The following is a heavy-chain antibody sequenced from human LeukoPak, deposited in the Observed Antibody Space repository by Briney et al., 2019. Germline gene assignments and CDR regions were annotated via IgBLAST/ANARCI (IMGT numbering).Heavy chain of an antibody. V-gene: IGHV3-21*01. J-gene: IGHJ4*02. D-gene: IGHD6-6*01. CDR3: ARDRFEYSSSFEYY. Sequence: PGGSLRLSCAASGFTFSTYSMNWVRQAPGKGLEWVSSISSGSSYIYYADSVKGRFTISRDNAKNSLFLQINSLRAEDTAVYYCARDRFEYSSSFEYYWGQGTLVTVSS. CDR1: GFTFSTYS. CDR2: ISSGSSYI.